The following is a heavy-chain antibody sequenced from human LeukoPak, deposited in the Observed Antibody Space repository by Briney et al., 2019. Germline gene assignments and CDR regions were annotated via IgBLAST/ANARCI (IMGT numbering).Heavy chain of an antibody. Sequence: GASVKVSCKASGGTFSSYAISWVRQAPGQGLEWMGGIIPIFGTANYAQKFQGRVTITADESTSTAYMELSSLRSEDTAVYYCASRTAMVYYYGMDVWGQGTTVTVSS. J-gene: IGHJ6*02. CDR1: GGTFSSYA. D-gene: IGHD5-18*01. V-gene: IGHV1-69*13. CDR3: ASRTAMVYYYGMDV. CDR2: IIPIFGTA.